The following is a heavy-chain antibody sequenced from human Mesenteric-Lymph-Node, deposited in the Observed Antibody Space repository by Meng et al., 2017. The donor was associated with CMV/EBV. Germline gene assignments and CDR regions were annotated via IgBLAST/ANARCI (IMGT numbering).Heavy chain of an antibody. CDR3: ARDGSSSSLDY. V-gene: IGHV3-21*01. CDR2: ISSGSSYI. Sequence: GESLKISCAASGFMFSSYIINWVRQAPGKGLEWVSSISSGSSYIYYADSVKGRFTISRDNAKNSLYLQMNSLRAEDTAVYYCARDGSSSSLDYWGQGTLVTVSS. J-gene: IGHJ4*02. CDR1: GFMFSSYI. D-gene: IGHD6-13*01.